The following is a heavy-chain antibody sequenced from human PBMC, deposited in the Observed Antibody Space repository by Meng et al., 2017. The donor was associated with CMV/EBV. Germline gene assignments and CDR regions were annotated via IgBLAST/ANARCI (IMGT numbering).Heavy chain of an antibody. Sequence: GGSLRLSCAASGFTFSSYAMSWVRQAQGKGLEWVSAISGSGGSTYYADSVKGRFTISRDNSKNTLYLQMNSLRAEDTAVYYCANQPGKGGYENDAFDIWGQGTMVTVSS. J-gene: IGHJ3*02. D-gene: IGHD5-12*01. V-gene: IGHV3-23*01. CDR2: ISGSGGST. CDR1: GFTFSSYA. CDR3: ANQPGKGGYENDAFDI.